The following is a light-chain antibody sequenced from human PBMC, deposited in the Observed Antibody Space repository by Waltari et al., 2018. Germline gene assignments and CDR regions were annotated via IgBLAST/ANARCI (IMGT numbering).Light chain of an antibody. J-gene: IGLJ1*01. V-gene: IGLV2-14*03. Sequence: QSALTQPASVSGSPGQSITISCTGTSSDVGGYNFFSWYQQHPGKAPKLMIYDVRNRPAGVSSRFSGSKSSNTASLTISGLQAEDEADYYCSSYTSSSTLDVFGTGTKVTVL. CDR1: SSDVGGYNF. CDR3: SSYTSSSTLDV. CDR2: DVR.